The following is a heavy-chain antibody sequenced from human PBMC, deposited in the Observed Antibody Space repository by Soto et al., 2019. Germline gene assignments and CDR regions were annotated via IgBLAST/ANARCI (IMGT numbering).Heavy chain of an antibody. D-gene: IGHD6-13*01. CDR2: IYYSGST. CDR3: ARQLPGYSSSWSPYYYYYYYMDV. Sequence: SETLSLTCTVSGGSISSYYWSWIRQPPGEGIEWIGDIYYSGSTNYNPSLKSRVTISVDTSKNQFSLKLSSVTAADTAAYYCARQLPGYSSSWSPYYYYYYYMDVWGKGTTVTVSS. CDR1: GGSISSYY. V-gene: IGHV4-59*08. J-gene: IGHJ6*03.